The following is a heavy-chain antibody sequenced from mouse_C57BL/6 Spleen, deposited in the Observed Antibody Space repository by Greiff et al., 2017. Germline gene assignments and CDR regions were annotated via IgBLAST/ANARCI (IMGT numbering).Heavy chain of an antibody. D-gene: IGHD2-4*01. CDR3: ARYYDYDAWFAY. CDR1: GYTFTSYW. V-gene: IGHV1-55*01. J-gene: IGHJ3*01. Sequence: QVQLQQPGAELVKPGASVKMSCKASGYTFTSYWITWVKQRPGQGLEWIGDIYPGSGSTNYNEKFKSKATLTVDTSSSTAYMQRSSLTSEDSAVYYCARYYDYDAWFAYWGQGTLVTVSA. CDR2: IYPGSGST.